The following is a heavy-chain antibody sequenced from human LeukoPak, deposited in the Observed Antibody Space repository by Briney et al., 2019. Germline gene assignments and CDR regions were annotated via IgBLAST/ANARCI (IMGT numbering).Heavy chain of an antibody. D-gene: IGHD5-12*01. Sequence: GGSLRLSCAASGFTFSSYGMHWVRQAPGKGLEWVAFIRYDGSNKYYADSVKGRFTISRDNSKNTLYLQMNSLSAEDTAVFYCARGGGYSGYLFYFDSWGQGTLVSVSS. CDR3: ARGGGYSGYLFYFDS. CDR1: GFTFSSYG. J-gene: IGHJ4*02. V-gene: IGHV3-30*02. CDR2: IRYDGSNK.